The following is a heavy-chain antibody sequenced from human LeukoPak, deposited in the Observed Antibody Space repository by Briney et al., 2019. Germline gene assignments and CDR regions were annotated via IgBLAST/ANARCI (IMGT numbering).Heavy chain of an antibody. V-gene: IGHV3-30*04. CDR2: ISDDGSDE. Sequence: GGSLRLSCAASGFNFSNYPMHWVRQAPGKGLEWVALISDDGSDETYADSVKGRFTISRDNSQNTLYLQMNSLRAEDTAIYYCARDFNRKHWLGFNDYWGQGTLVIVSS. CDR1: GFNFSNYP. J-gene: IGHJ4*02. CDR3: ARDFNRKHWLGFNDY. D-gene: IGHD1-26*01.